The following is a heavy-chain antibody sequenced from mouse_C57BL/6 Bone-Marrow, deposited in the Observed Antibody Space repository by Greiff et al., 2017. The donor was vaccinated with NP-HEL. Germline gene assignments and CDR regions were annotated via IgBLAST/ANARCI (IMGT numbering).Heavy chain of an antibody. D-gene: IGHD1-1*01. J-gene: IGHJ2*01. V-gene: IGHV1-81*01. CDR2: IYPRSGNT. CDR1: GYTFTSYG. CDR3: ARWAIYYYGSSY. Sequence: VQLQQSGAELARPGASVKLSCKASGYTFTSYGISWAKQRTGQGLEWIGEIYPRSGNTYYNEKFKGKATLTADKSSSTAYMELRSLTSEDSAVYFCARWAIYYYGSSYWGQGTTLTVSS.